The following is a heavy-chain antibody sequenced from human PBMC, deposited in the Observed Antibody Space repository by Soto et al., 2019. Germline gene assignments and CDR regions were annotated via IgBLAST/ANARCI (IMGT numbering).Heavy chain of an antibody. J-gene: IGHJ4*02. CDR1: GCTFSSYS. Sequence: GGSLRLSCAASGCTFSSYSMNWVRQAPGKGLEWVSYISSSSSTIYYADSVKGRFTISRDNAKNSLYLQMNSLRDEDTAVYYCARDNSYYYDSSGYLFDYWGQGTLVTVSS. V-gene: IGHV3-48*02. CDR3: ARDNSYYYDSSGYLFDY. CDR2: ISSSSSTI. D-gene: IGHD3-22*01.